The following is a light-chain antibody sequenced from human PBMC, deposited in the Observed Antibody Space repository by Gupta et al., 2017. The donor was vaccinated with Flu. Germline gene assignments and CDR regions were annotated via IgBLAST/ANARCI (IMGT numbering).Light chain of an antibody. CDR3: SSYTISSTDV. J-gene: IGLJ1*01. V-gene: IGLV2-14*01. Sequence: QSALTQPASVSGSPGQSITIACTGTSSDIGGYNYVSWYQQHPGKAPKLIIYEVTYRPSGISNRFSGSKSGNTASLTISGLQAEDEADYYCSSYTISSTDVFGTGTKVTVL. CDR1: SSDIGGYNY. CDR2: EVT.